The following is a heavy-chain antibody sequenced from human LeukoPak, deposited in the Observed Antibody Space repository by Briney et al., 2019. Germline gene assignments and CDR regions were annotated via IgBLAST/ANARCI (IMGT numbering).Heavy chain of an antibody. J-gene: IGHJ4*02. CDR2: ISGSGDST. CDR1: GFTFSSYA. Sequence: PGGSLRLPCAASGFTFSSYATSWVRQAPGKGLEWVSTISGSGDSTYYADSVKGRFTISRDNSKNTLYLQMNSLRAEDTAIYYCATGKYSNVWSHFDYWGQGTLVTVSS. D-gene: IGHD6-19*01. CDR3: ATGKYSNVWSHFDY. V-gene: IGHV3-23*01.